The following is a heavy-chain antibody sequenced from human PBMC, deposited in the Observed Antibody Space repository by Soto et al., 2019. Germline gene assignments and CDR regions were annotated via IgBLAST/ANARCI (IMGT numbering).Heavy chain of an antibody. CDR3: ARGPGLLPLGYFDY. J-gene: IGHJ4*02. CDR1: GASLITSS. V-gene: IGHV4-4*07. Sequence: SETLSLTCTVSGASLITSSGGWFRNPAGNGLEWIGRIYSSGKTNYNSSLKSRVTMSVDTSKNQFSLNLGSVTAADTAVYYCARGPGLLPLGYFDYWGQGTLVTVSS. CDR2: IYSSGKT.